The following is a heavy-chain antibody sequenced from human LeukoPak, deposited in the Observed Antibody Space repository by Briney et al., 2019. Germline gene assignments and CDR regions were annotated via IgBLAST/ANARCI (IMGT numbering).Heavy chain of an antibody. CDR1: GFTFSSYG. Sequence: GRSLRLSCAASGFTFSSYGMHWVRQAPGMGLEWVAVIWYDGSNKYYADSVKGRFTISRDNSKNTLYLQMNSLRAEDTAVYYCAKSRPDSSGYYPSYYFDYWGQGTLVTVSS. V-gene: IGHV3-33*06. CDR2: IWYDGSNK. D-gene: IGHD3-22*01. CDR3: AKSRPDSSGYYPSYYFDY. J-gene: IGHJ4*02.